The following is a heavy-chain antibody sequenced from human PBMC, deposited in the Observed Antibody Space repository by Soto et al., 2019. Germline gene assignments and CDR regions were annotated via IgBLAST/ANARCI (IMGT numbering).Heavy chain of an antibody. CDR2: ISGSGGST. CDR1: GFTFSSYA. Sequence: PGGSLRLSCAASGFTFSSYAMSWVRQVPGKGLEWVSAISGSGGSTYYADSVKGRFTISRDNSKNTLYLQMNSLRAEDTAVYYCAKDSGYCSGGSCSPPYNWFDPWGQGTLVTVSS. D-gene: IGHD2-15*01. J-gene: IGHJ5*02. V-gene: IGHV3-23*01. CDR3: AKDSGYCSGGSCSPPYNWFDP.